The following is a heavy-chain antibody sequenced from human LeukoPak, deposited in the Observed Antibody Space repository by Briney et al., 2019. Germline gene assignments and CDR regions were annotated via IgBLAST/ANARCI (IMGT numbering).Heavy chain of an antibody. Sequence: PSQTLSLTCTVSGCSISSGDYYWSWIRQPPGKGLEWIGYIYYCGSTYYNPSLKSRVTISVDTSKNQFSLKLSSVTAADTAVYYCARVDCSGGSCFSRIIDYWGQGTLVTVSS. J-gene: IGHJ4*02. CDR2: IYYCGST. V-gene: IGHV4-30-4*01. CDR1: GCSISSGDYY. CDR3: ARVDCSGGSCFSRIIDY. D-gene: IGHD2-15*01.